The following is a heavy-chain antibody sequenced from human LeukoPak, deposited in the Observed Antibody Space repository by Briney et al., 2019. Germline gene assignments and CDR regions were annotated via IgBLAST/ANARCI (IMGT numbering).Heavy chain of an antibody. J-gene: IGHJ4*02. D-gene: IGHD1-20*01. CDR2: INTSGGTI. V-gene: IGHV3-48*03. CDR1: GFTFSSYE. Sequence: GGSLRLSCTASGFTFSSYEMNWVRQAPGKGLEWVSYINTSGGTIYHADSVKGRFTISRDNAKNSLHLQMNSLRAEDTAVYYCARALSITSSGIDVWGQGTLVTVSS. CDR3: ARALSITSSGIDV.